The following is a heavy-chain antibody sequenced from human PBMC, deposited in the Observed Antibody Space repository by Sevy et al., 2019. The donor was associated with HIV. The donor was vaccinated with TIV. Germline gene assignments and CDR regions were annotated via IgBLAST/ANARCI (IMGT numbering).Heavy chain of an antibody. J-gene: IGHJ4*02. CDR1: GFTFSSYW. CDR2: IKQDGGAP. CDR3: GRSTNSAALDY. Sequence: GGSLRLSCVVSGFTFSSYWMSWVRQAPGKGLEWVANIKQDGGAPYYVDSVKGRFAISRDNANNSLFLQMNSLRVEDTAVYYCGRSTNSAALDYWGQGTPVTVSS. V-gene: IGHV3-7*01. D-gene: IGHD2-2*01.